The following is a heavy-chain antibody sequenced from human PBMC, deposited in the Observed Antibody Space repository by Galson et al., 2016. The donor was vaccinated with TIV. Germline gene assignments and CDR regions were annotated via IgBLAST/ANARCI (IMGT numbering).Heavy chain of an antibody. V-gene: IGHV2-70*11. CDR3: ARAEGWGLEH. CDR2: IDYDDDK. J-gene: IGHJ4*02. CDR1: GFSLTTRGMC. D-gene: IGHD1-26*01. Sequence: PALVKPTQTLTLTCTFSGFSLTTRGMCVSWIRQPPGKALEWLARIDYDDDKYYSTSLKSRLTISKDPSKNPVVLTMTTMDPVDTPPCYCARAEGWGLEHWGQGTLVTVSS.